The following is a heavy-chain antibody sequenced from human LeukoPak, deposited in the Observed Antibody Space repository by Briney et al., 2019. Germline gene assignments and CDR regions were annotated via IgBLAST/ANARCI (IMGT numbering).Heavy chain of an antibody. CDR3: ASSSQKSVATIRSGLGTLDY. CDR1: GYTFTSYG. J-gene: IGHJ4*02. Sequence: ASVKVSCKASGYTFTSYGISWVRQAPGQGLEWMGWISAYNGNTNYAQKLQGRVTMTTDTSTSTAYMELRSLRSDDTAVYYCASSSQKSVATIRSGLGTLDYWGQGTLVTVSS. D-gene: IGHD5-12*01. CDR2: ISAYNGNT. V-gene: IGHV1-18*01.